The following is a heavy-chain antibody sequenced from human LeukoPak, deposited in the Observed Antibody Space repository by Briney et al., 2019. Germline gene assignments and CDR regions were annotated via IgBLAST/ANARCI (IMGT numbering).Heavy chain of an antibody. CDR3: ARVLHHFDY. CDR1: GYSISSGYY. Sequence: SETLSLTCTVSGYSISSGYYWGWIRQPPGKGLEWIGSIYHSGSTYCNPSLKSRVTISVDTSKNQFSLKLSSVTAADTAVYYCARVLHHFDYWGQGTLVTVSS. J-gene: IGHJ4*02. CDR2: IYHSGST. D-gene: IGHD2-15*01. V-gene: IGHV4-38-2*02.